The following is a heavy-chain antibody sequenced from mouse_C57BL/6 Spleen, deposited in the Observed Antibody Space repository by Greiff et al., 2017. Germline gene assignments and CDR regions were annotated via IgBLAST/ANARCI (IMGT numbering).Heavy chain of an antibody. Sequence: VQLQQPGAELVKPGASVKLSCKASGYTFTSYWMQWVKQRPGQGLEWIGAIDPSDGYTNYNQKFKGKATLTVDTSSSTAYMQLSSLTSEDSAVYYCARGDYYGSSSGYFDVWGTGTTVTVSS. J-gene: IGHJ1*03. V-gene: IGHV1-50*01. D-gene: IGHD1-1*01. CDR2: IDPSDGYT. CDR1: GYTFTSYW. CDR3: ARGDYYGSSSGYFDV.